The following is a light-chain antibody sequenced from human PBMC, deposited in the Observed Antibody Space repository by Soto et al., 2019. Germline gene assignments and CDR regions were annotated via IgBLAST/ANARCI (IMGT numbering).Light chain of an antibody. J-gene: IGLJ1*01. CDR2: EVS. CDR1: ISDVGAYNY. CDR3: SSLTTSFTYV. V-gene: IGLV2-14*01. Sequence: QSALTQPASVSGSPGQSVAISCTGTISDVGAYNYISWYQQHPGKAPKLLLSEVSNRPSGVSDRFSGSKSGNTASLTISGLQAEDEADYYCSSLTTSFTYVFGTGSQGHRP.